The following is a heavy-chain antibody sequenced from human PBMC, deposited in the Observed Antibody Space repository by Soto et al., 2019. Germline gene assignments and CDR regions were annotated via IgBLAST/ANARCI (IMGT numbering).Heavy chain of an antibody. J-gene: IGHJ3*01. CDR2: INYSAST. CDR1: AVSFSGYY. CDR3: ARDTAGFPLGVAALYGEKDPFEV. V-gene: IGHV4-34*01. Sequence: PYETLSLPCGVPAVSFSGYYWSWSRQPPGKGMKRIGEINYSASTKFNPSLKSRVTLSIDTSKDQFSLRLSSVTVAYTSVYYCARDTAGFPLGVAALYGEKDPFEVLDQGTLVT. D-gene: IGHD3-16*02.